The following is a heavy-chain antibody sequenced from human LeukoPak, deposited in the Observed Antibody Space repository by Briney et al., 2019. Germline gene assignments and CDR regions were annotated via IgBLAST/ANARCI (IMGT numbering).Heavy chain of an antibody. D-gene: IGHD3-10*01. CDR3: ASGEAGLSDY. Sequence: SETLSLTCTVSGGSISSYYWNWIRQPPGKGLEWIGYIYYSGSTNYNPSLKSRVTISVDTSKNQFSLKLSSVTAADTAVYYCASGEAGLSDYWGQGTLVTVSS. CDR2: IYYSGST. V-gene: IGHV4-59*01. J-gene: IGHJ4*02. CDR1: GGSISSYY.